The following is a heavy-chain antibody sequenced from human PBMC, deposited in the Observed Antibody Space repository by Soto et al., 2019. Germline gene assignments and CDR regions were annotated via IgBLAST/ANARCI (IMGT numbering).Heavy chain of an antibody. D-gene: IGHD6-25*01. CDR3: VRGWGRPSGPYYLDV. J-gene: IGHJ6*03. CDR2: IKQDGNEK. V-gene: IGHV3-7*01. CDR1: GFTFSTYW. Sequence: EVQLVESGGGLVQPGGSLRLSCVASGFTFSTYWMSWVRLAPGTGLEWVATIKQDGNEKHYVDSVQGRFAISRDNAENSLYLQMSVLRPDDTAVYYCVRGWGRPSGPYYLDVWGEGTAVTVSS.